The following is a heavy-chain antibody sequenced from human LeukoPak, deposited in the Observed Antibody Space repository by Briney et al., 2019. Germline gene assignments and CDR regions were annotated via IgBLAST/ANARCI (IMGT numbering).Heavy chain of an antibody. V-gene: IGHV4-34*01. CDR1: GGSFSGYY. Sequence: PSETLSLTCAVYGGSFSGYYWSWIRQPPGKGLEWIGEINHSGSTNYNPSLESRVTISVDTSKNQFSLKLSSVTAADTAVYYCARGQIGDGYNYDEYWGQGTLVTVSS. J-gene: IGHJ4*02. D-gene: IGHD5-24*01. CDR2: INHSGST. CDR3: ARGQIGDGYNYDEY.